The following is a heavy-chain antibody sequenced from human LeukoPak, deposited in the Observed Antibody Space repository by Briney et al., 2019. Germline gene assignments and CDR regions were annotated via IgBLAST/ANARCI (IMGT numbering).Heavy chain of an antibody. CDR3: ARGRGSGSFLIDY. Sequence: GSLRLSCAASGFSFSDYAMHWVRPAPGKGLGWVAIISFDGSTTHYSNSVKGRFTLSRDNSRNTVYLQMNSLRPEDTAVYFCARGRGSGSFLIDYWGQGTLVTVSS. V-gene: IGHV3-30-3*01. CDR1: GFSFSDYA. D-gene: IGHD3-10*01. J-gene: IGHJ4*02. CDR2: ISFDGSTT.